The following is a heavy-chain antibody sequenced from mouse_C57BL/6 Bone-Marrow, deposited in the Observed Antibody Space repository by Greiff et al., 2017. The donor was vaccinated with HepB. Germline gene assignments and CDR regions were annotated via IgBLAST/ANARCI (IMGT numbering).Heavy chain of an antibody. CDR1: GFTFSDYG. CDR3: ARLGLSWFAY. CDR2: ISSGSSTI. V-gene: IGHV5-17*01. Sequence: EVQLMESGGGLVKPGGSLKLSCAASGFTFSDYGMHWVRQAPEKGLEWVAYISSGSSTIYYADTVKGRFTISRDNAKNTLFLQMTSLRSEDTAMYYCARLGLSWFAYWGQGTRVTVSA. D-gene: IGHD4-1*01. J-gene: IGHJ3*01.